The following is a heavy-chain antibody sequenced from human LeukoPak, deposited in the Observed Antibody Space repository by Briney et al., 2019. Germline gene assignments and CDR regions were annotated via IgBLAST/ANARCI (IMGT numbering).Heavy chain of an antibody. CDR3: ARGDVLLPYYYDSSGYYVFDY. CDR1: GFTFSSYA. CDR2: ISYDGGTK. J-gene: IGHJ4*02. Sequence: GRSVTPSRAPSGFTFSSYAMHWVRQAPGKGLEWVGVISYDGGTKYYADSVNGRFTISRDNSKNTLYLQMNSLRAEDTAVYYCARGDVLLPYYYDSSGYYVFDYWGQGTLVTVSS. D-gene: IGHD3-22*01. V-gene: IGHV3-30-3*01.